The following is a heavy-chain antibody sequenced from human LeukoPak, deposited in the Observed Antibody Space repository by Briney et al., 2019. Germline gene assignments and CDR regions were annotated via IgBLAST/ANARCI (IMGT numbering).Heavy chain of an antibody. J-gene: IGHJ3*02. CDR2: IYHSGST. Sequence: SQTLSLTCAVSGGSISSGGYSWSWIRQPPGKGLEWIGYIYHSGSTYYNPSLKSRVTISVDRSKNQFSLKLSSVTAADTAVYYCASIFSPVLWFGERGAFDIWGQGTMVTVSS. CDR3: ASIFSPVLWFGERGAFDI. V-gene: IGHV4-30-2*01. CDR1: GGSISSGGYS. D-gene: IGHD3-10*01.